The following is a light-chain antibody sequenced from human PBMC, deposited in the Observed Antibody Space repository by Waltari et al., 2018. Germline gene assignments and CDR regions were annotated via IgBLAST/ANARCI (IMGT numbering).Light chain of an antibody. V-gene: IGKV1-9*01. CDR1: QGISSY. Sequence: DIQFTQSPSFLSASVGDRVTITCRASQGISSYLTWFQQKPGKAPKPLIYAASTLQSGVPSRFSGSGSETEYNRTISSLQPEDFATYYCHQVNSYPLTFGGGTKVEIK. CDR3: HQVNSYPLT. J-gene: IGKJ4*02. CDR2: AAS.